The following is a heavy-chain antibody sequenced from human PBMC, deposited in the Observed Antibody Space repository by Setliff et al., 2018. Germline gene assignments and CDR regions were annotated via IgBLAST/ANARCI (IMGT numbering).Heavy chain of an antibody. Sequence: SETLSLTCAVSGSSISANHYWGWVRQPPGKGLEWIVSMSYGGHTYYKPSLNSRATIFADTSKNSFSLKLTSVTAEDTALYFCMRHWDYCGGNCPHNSIDFWGQGALVTVSS. V-gene: IGHV4-39*01. CDR3: MRHWDYCGGNCPHNSIDF. CDR1: GSSISANHY. J-gene: IGHJ4*02. CDR2: MSYGGHT. D-gene: IGHD2-21*02.